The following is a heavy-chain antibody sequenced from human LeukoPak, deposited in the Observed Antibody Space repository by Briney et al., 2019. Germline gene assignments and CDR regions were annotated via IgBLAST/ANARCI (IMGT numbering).Heavy chain of an antibody. D-gene: IGHD6-13*01. CDR2: INHSGST. CDR3: ARAHSSSWYAGWSDY. V-gene: IGHV4-34*01. J-gene: IGHJ4*02. CDR1: GGSFSGYY. Sequence: SETLSLTCAVYGGSFSGYYWSWIRQPPGKGLEWIGEINHSGSTNYNPSLKSRVTISPDTSKNQFSLKLSSVTAADTAVYYCARAHSSSWYAGWSDYWGQGTLVTVSS.